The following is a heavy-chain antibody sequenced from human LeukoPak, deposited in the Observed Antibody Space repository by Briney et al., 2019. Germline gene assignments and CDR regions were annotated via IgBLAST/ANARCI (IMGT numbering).Heavy chain of an antibody. CDR2: ISGSGGST. D-gene: IGHD3-9*01. Sequence: GVSLRLSCAASRFSFTSYAMNWVRQPPGKGLEWVSSISGSGGSTSYAGSVKGRFTISRDNSKNTLYLQMNSLRAEDTAIYYCAKGRNFDWLSSSDFDYWGQGTLVTVSS. J-gene: IGHJ4*02. V-gene: IGHV3-23*01. CDR1: RFSFTSYA. CDR3: AKGRNFDWLSSSDFDY.